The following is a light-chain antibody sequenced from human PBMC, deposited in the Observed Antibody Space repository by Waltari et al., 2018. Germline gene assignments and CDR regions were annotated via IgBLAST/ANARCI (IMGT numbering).Light chain of an antibody. CDR2: DVS. J-gene: IGLJ1*01. CDR3: NSYTNSGTYV. Sequence: QSALTQPASVSGSPGQSITISCTGTRSDVGTHNYVSWYQQRPGKAPDLIIFDVSNRPSGVSIHCSGPKSGNPASLTISGLQAEDEADYYCNSYTNSGTYVFGSGTKVTVL. CDR1: RSDVGTHNY. V-gene: IGLV2-14*03.